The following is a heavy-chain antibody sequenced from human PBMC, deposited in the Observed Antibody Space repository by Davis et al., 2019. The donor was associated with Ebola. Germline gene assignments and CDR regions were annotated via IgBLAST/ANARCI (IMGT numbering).Heavy chain of an antibody. J-gene: IGHJ3*02. D-gene: IGHD5-12*01. V-gene: IGHV1-46*03. CDR2: INPNDGRT. CDR1: GYSFTHSY. Sequence: AASVKVSCKASGYSFTHSYMHWVRPAPGQGLEWMGMINPNDGRTIYAQKFQGRVTVTRDTSTTTVYMDLSSLRSEDTALYYCTTPGGQDSGYDVFDIWGQGTMVTVSS. CDR3: TTPGGQDSGYDVFDI.